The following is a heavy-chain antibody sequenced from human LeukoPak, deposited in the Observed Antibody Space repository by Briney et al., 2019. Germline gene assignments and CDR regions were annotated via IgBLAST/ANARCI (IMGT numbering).Heavy chain of an antibody. D-gene: IGHD6-13*01. Sequence: SVKVSCKASGGTFSSYAISWVRQAPGQGLEWMGGIIPIFGTANYAQKFQGRVTITADESTSTAYMELSSLRSEDTAVYYCARRTSIAAAGPGYYYYYMDVWGKGTTVTVSS. CDR2: IIPIFGTA. CDR3: ARRTSIAAAGPGYYYYYMDV. V-gene: IGHV1-69*13. CDR1: GGTFSSYA. J-gene: IGHJ6*03.